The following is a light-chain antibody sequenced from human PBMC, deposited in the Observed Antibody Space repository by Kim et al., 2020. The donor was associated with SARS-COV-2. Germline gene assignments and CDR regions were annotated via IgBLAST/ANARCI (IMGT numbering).Light chain of an antibody. J-gene: IGKJ2*01. CDR2: DAS. CDR3: QQYDNWPPYT. Sequence: EIVLTQSPATLSVSPGERVILSCRASQSVSGNLARYKVKPGQAPRLLIYDASTRATGIPARFSGSGSGTDFTLTISSLQSEDFALYYCQQYDNWPPYTFGQGTKLEI. V-gene: IGKV3-15*01. CDR1: QSVSGN.